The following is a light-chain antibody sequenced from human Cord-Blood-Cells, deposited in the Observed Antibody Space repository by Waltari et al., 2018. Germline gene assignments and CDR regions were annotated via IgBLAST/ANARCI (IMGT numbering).Light chain of an antibody. J-gene: IGKJ5*01. V-gene: IGKV3-11*01. CDR2: DAA. Sequence: EIVLTQSTATLSLSPGESDTLPCRTSQSVSSYLAVCQQNPGQAPRLIIYDAANRATGIPPRLSGSGSGTDFTITISSLEAEDYAVYYCQQRSNWGITFGQGTRLEIK. CDR3: QQRSNWGIT. CDR1: QSVSSY.